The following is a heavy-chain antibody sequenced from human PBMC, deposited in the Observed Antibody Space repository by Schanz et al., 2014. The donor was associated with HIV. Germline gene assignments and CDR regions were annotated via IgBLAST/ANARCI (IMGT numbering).Heavy chain of an antibody. J-gene: IGHJ2*01. CDR3: VRAASFHFDKEGYYRNWYFDF. CDR2: VNPESGNT. CDR1: GYTFISYD. V-gene: IGHV1-8*02. D-gene: IGHD1-26*01. Sequence: QVQLVQSGAEVKKPGASVKVSCKASGYTFISYDINWVRQAPGQGLEWMGWVNPESGNTGMADKFLGRLSLTRFTSTGTAYMELDSLRSEDTAIYYCVRAASFHFDKEGYYRNWYFDFWGRGTLVAVSS.